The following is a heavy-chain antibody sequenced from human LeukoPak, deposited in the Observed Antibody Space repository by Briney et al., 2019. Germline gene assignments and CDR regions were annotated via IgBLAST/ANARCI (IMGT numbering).Heavy chain of an antibody. Sequence: GGSLRLSCAASGFTFSDYWMHWVRQAPGQGLVWVSRVNRDGSSTNYADSVKGRFTIPRDNAKNTPSLQMNSLRAEDTAVYYCASDRGISAAGDSSWGEGTLVTVSS. D-gene: IGHD6-13*01. V-gene: IGHV3-74*01. CDR1: GFTFSDYW. CDR3: ASDRGISAAGDSS. CDR2: VNRDGSST. J-gene: IGHJ5*02.